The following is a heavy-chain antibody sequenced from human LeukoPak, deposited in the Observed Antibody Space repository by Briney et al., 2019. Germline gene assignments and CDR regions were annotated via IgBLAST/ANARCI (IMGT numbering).Heavy chain of an antibody. Sequence: TGGSLRLSCAASGFTFSSYSMNWVRQAPGKGLEWVSSISSSSSYIYYADSVKGRFTISRDNAKNSLYLQMNSLRAEDTAVYYCARSEYQLLNSRLFDYWGQGTLVTVSS. CDR2: ISSSSSYI. CDR3: ARSEYQLLNSRLFDY. V-gene: IGHV3-21*01. D-gene: IGHD2-2*01. CDR1: GFTFSSYS. J-gene: IGHJ4*02.